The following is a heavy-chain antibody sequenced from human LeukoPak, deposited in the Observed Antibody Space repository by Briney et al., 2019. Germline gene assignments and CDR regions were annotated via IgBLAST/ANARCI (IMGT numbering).Heavy chain of an antibody. J-gene: IGHJ4*02. CDR2: ISGSGGST. V-gene: IGHV3-23*01. CDR3: VNRVYGSGGHVDY. CDR1: GFTFSSYA. D-gene: IGHD3-10*01. Sequence: GGSLRLSCAASGFTFSSYAMSWVRQAPGKGLEWVSAISGSGGSTYYADSVKGRFTISRDNSKNTLYLQMNSLRAEDTAVYYCVNRVYGSGGHVDYWGQGTLVTVSS.